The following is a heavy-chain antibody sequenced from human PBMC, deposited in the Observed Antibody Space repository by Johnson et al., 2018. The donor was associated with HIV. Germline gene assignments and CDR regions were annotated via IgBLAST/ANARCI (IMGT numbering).Heavy chain of an antibody. CDR3: ARSSGARWAFDI. CDR1: GFTFSSYW. Sequence: VQLVESGGGLVQPGGSLRLSCAASGFTFSSYWMSWVRQAPGKGLEWVAVIWYDGSNKYYVDSVKGRFTISRDNAKNSLYLQMNSLRAEDTAVYYCARSSGARWAFDIWGQGTMVTVSS. CDR2: IWYDGSNK. V-gene: IGHV3-7*01. J-gene: IGHJ3*02. D-gene: IGHD6-6*01.